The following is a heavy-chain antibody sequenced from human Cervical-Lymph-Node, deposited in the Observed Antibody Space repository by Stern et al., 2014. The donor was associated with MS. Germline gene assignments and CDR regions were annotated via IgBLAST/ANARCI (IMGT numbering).Heavy chain of an antibody. CDR3: ARTGTVVTSGYYYGMDV. Sequence: QVQLVQSGAEVKKPGASVKVSCKTAGYNFTDYGIIWGRQAPGQRLEWMGWINNGNGNRRYSQKIQGRVTITSDTSASTAYMELSSLRSEDTAVYYCARTGTVVTSGYYYGMDVWGQGTTVTVSS. CDR2: INNGNGNR. CDR1: GYNFTDYG. V-gene: IGHV1-3*04. D-gene: IGHD4-23*01. J-gene: IGHJ6*02.